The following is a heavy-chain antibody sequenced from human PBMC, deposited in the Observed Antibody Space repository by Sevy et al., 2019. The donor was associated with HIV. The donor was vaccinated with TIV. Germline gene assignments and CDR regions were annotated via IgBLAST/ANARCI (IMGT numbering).Heavy chain of an antibody. CDR2: IYYSGST. Sequence: SETLSLTCTVSGGSISSSSYYWGWIRQPPGKGLEWIGSIYYSGSTYYNPSLKSRVTISVDTSKNQFSLKLSSVTAADTAVYYCASCHYYDPRGNWFDPWGQGTLVTVSS. CDR3: ASCHYYDPRGNWFDP. V-gene: IGHV4-39*01. CDR1: GGSISSSSYY. J-gene: IGHJ5*02. D-gene: IGHD3-22*01.